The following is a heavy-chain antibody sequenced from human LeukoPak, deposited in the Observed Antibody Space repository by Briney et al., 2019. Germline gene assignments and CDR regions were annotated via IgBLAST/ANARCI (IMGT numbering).Heavy chain of an antibody. V-gene: IGHV1-24*01. D-gene: IGHD2-2*01. Sequence: ASVKVSCKVSGYTLTELSMHWVRQAPGKGFEWVGGFDPEDGETIYAQKFQGRVTMTEDTSTDTAYMELSSLRSEDTAVYYCATVPTSYCSSTSCYPFDYWGQGTLVTVSS. CDR3: ATVPTSYCSSTSCYPFDY. J-gene: IGHJ4*02. CDR2: FDPEDGET. CDR1: GYTLTELS.